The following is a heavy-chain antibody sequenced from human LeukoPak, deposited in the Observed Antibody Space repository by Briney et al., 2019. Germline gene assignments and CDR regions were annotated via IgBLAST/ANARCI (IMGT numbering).Heavy chain of an antibody. J-gene: IGHJ5*02. CDR2: MNPNSGNT. D-gene: IGHD5-18*01. Sequence: PSASVKVSCKASGYTFTSYDINWVRQATGQGLEWMGWMNPNSGNTGYAQKFQGRVTITADESTSTAYMELSSLRSEDTAVYYCARAGYSYGYDPGNWFDPWGQGTLVTVSS. V-gene: IGHV1-8*01. CDR3: ARAGYSYGYDPGNWFDP. CDR1: GYTFTSYD.